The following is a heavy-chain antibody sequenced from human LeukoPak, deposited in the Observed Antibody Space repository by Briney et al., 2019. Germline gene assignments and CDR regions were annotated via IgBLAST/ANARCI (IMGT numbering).Heavy chain of an antibody. Sequence: GGSLRLSCTASGFTFINYSMNWIRQAPGKGLEWVSYISSSGSTIYYADSVKGRFTISRDNAKNSLYLQMNSLRSEDTAVYYCARDRNGDYDYVWGSYPSSFNWFDPWGQGTLVTVSS. J-gene: IGHJ5*02. D-gene: IGHD3-16*02. CDR3: ARDRNGDYDYVWGSYPSSFNWFDP. V-gene: IGHV3-11*01. CDR2: ISSSGSTI. CDR1: GFTFINYS.